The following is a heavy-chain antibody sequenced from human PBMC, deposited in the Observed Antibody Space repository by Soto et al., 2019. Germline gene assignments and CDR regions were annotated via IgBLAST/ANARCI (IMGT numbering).Heavy chain of an antibody. D-gene: IGHD6-13*01. CDR1: GGSISSYY. CDR3: ARWPHIAAAGKPFDY. Sequence: SETLSLTCTVSGGSISSYYWSWIRQPPGKGLEWIGYIYYSGSTNYNPSLKSRVTISVDTSKNQFSLKLSSGTAADTAVYYCARWPHIAAAGKPFDYWGQGTLVTVSS. J-gene: IGHJ4*02. V-gene: IGHV4-59*08. CDR2: IYYSGST.